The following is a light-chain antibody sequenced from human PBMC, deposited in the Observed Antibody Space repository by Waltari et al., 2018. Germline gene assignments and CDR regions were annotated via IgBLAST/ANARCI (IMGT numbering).Light chain of an antibody. CDR2: DVS. J-gene: IGLJ2*01. V-gene: IGLV2-14*03. CDR3: SSYTSSSTLV. CDR1: SSDVGGYNY. Sequence: QSALTQPASVSGSPGQSITISCTGTSSDVGGYNYVSWYQQHPGKAPKLMIYDVSNLPSGVSNRVSGSKSGITASLTISGLQAEDEADYYCSSYTSSSTLVFGGGTKLTVL.